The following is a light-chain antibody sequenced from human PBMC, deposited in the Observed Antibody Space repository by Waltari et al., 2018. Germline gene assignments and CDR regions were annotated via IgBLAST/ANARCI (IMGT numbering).Light chain of an antibody. CDR2: RND. CDR3: AAWDDSLNGRSM. J-gene: IGLJ3*02. Sequence: QPVMPQPPPASGTPGHTVTSSCSGGASNIGNNVVNWYQPLPGKAPKRVINRNDLRPSGVPDRVSGSKSGTSGCVAFSVLQSEAEADYYCAAWDDSLNGRSMFGGGTKVTVL. V-gene: IGLV1-44*01. CDR1: ASNIGNNV.